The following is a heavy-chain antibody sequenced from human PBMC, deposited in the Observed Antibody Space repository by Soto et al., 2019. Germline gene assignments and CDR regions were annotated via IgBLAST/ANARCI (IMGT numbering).Heavy chain of an antibody. CDR2: MNPNSGNT. CDR3: ARAYEYSSSHYYYGMDV. J-gene: IGHJ6*02. CDR1: GYTFTSYD. Sequence: ASVKVSCKASGYTFTSYDINWVRQATGQGLEWMGWMNPNSGNTGYAQKFQGRVTMTRNTSISTAYMELSSLRSEDTAVYYCARAYEYSSSHYYYGMDVWGQGTRVTVSS. D-gene: IGHD6-6*01. V-gene: IGHV1-8*01.